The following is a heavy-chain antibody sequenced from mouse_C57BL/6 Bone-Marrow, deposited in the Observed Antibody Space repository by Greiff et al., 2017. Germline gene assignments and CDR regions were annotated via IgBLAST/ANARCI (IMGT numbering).Heavy chain of an antibody. CDR1: GYTFTSYG. D-gene: IGHD1-1*01. CDR2: IYPRSGNT. J-gene: IGHJ4*01. V-gene: IGHV1-81*01. CDR3: ARLDYYGSRESPRAMDY. Sequence: VQRVESGAELARPGASVKLSCKASGYTFTSYGISWVKQRTGQGLEWIGEIYPRSGNTYYNEKFKGKATLTADKSSSTAYMELRSLTSEDSAVYFCARLDYYGSRESPRAMDYWGQGTSVTVSS.